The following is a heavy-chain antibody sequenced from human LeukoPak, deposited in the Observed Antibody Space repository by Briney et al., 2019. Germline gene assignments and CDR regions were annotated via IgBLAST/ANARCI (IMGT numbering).Heavy chain of an antibody. V-gene: IGHV3-23*01. CDR3: AKGRCSGVGCGSFHS. J-gene: IGHJ4*02. Sequence: PGGSLRLSCVASGLRFRSYAMNWVRQAPGKGLECISTISDDSSFTYYADSVKGRSAISRDDSKNTLYLQMNNLKVEDTAVYYCAKGRCSGVGCGSFHSWGQGALVTVSS. D-gene: IGHD2-15*01. CDR2: ISDDSSFT. CDR1: GLRFRSYA.